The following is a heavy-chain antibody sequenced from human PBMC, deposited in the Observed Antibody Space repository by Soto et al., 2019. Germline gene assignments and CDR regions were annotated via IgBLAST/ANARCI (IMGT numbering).Heavy chain of an antibody. J-gene: IGHJ6*02. CDR3: ARIWVGTTYYYYGMDV. CDR1: GGSFSGYY. V-gene: IGHV4-34*01. D-gene: IGHD1-7*01. CDR2: INHSGST. Sequence: ETLSLTCAVYGGSFSGYYWSWIRQPPGKGLEWIGEINHSGSTNYNPSLKSRVTISVDTSKNQFSLKLSSVTAADTAVYYCARIWVGTTYYYYGMDVWGQGTTVTVSS.